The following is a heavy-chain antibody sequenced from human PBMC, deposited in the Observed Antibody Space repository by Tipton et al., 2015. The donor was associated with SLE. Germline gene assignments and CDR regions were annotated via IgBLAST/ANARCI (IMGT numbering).Heavy chain of an antibody. D-gene: IGHD3-10*01. Sequence: TLSLTCTVSGGSISSHYWSWIRQPPGKGLEWIGYIYYSGSTNYNPSLKSRVTISVDTSKNQFSLNLSSVTAADTAVYYCARGPPGPFGLWFGLSFDYWGQGTLVTVSS. CDR2: IYYSGST. V-gene: IGHV4-59*11. CDR1: GGSISSHY. CDR3: ARGPPGPFGLWFGLSFDY. J-gene: IGHJ4*02.